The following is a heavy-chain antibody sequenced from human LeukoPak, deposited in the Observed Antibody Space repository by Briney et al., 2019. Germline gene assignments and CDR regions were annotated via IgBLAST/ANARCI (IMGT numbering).Heavy chain of an antibody. CDR2: INAGNGNT. CDR1: GYTFTSYA. V-gene: IGHV1-3*01. J-gene: IGHJ3*02. Sequence: GASVKVSCKASGYTFTSYAMHWVRQAPGQRLEWMGCINAGNGNTKYSQKFQGRVTITRDTSASTAYMELSSLRSEDTAVYYCAAHYGSGSYYRGPDAFDIWGQGTMVTVSS. CDR3: AAHYGSGSYYRGPDAFDI. D-gene: IGHD3-10*01.